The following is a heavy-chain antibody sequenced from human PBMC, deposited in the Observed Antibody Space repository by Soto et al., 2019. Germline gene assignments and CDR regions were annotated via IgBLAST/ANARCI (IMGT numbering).Heavy chain of an antibody. J-gene: IGHJ4*02. CDR3: ARNQPYYYDSGGYYAYFDY. CDR2: ISYDGSNK. D-gene: IGHD3-22*01. CDR1: GGTFSSYG. V-gene: IGHV3-30*03. Sequence: GGSLRLSCTSSGGTFSSYGMHWVRQAPGKGLEWVAVISYDGSNKYYADPMKGRFTISRDNSKNTLYLHMNSLRADDTAVYYCARNQPYYYDSGGYYAYFDYWGQGTLVTVSS.